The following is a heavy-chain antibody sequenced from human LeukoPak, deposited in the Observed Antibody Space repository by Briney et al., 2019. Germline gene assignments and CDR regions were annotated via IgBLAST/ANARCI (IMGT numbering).Heavy chain of an antibody. V-gene: IGHV4-39*01. CDR1: GGSISSSSNY. CDR2: IYYSGSS. J-gene: IGHJ4*02. D-gene: IGHD3-22*01. Sequence: PSETLSLTCTVSGGSISSSSNYWGWIRQPPGKGLEWIGSIYYSGSSYYNPSLKSRVTISVDTSKNQFSLKLSSVTAADTAVYYCARQYGSSGYYYFDYWGQGTLVTVSS. CDR3: ARQYGSSGYYYFDY.